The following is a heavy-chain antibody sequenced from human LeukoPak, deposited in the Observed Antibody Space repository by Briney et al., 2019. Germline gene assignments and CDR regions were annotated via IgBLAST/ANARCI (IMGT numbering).Heavy chain of an antibody. J-gene: IGHJ3*02. CDR3: AHHGGGTIRIAAFDI. D-gene: IGHD3-3*01. CDR1: GINFNDYR. Sequence: GGSLRLSCAASGINFNDYRMNWVRQAPGKGLEWVSSISDSGSYIYYADSAKGRFTISRDNSKNTLYLQLNSLRAEDTAIYYCAHHGGGTIRIAAFDIWGQGTMVTVSS. CDR2: ISDSGSYI. V-gene: IGHV3-21*04.